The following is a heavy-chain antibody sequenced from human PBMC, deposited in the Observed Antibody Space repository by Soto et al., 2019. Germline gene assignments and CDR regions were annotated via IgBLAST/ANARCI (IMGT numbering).Heavy chain of an antibody. D-gene: IGHD6-13*01. Sequence: EVQLVESGGGLVQPGGSLRLSCAASGFTFSTYWMQWVRQAPGKGLEWVANIKQDGSEKYYLDSVKGRFTISRDNAKSSLYLQMNSLRAEDTAVYYCARVLAAADSLWGQGTLVTVSS. CDR1: GFTFSTYW. CDR2: IKQDGSEK. V-gene: IGHV3-7*01. J-gene: IGHJ4*02. CDR3: ARVLAAADSL.